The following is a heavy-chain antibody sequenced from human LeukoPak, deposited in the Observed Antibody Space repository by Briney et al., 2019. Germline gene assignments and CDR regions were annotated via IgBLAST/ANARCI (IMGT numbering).Heavy chain of an antibody. J-gene: IGHJ4*02. CDR2: INHSGST. Sequence: SETLSLTCAVYGGSFSGYYWSWIRQPQGKGLEWIGEINHSGSTNYNPSLKSRVTISVDTSKNQFSLKLSSVTAADTAVYYCARVYYDSSGYYWLDYWGQGTLVTVSS. CDR1: GGSFSGYY. CDR3: ARVYYDSSGYYWLDY. D-gene: IGHD3-22*01. V-gene: IGHV4-34*01.